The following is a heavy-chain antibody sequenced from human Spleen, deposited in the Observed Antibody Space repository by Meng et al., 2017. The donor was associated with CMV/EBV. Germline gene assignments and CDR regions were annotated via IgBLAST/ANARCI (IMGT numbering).Heavy chain of an antibody. J-gene: IGHJ4*02. Sequence: LSCAASGFTFSSYGMHWVRQAPGKGLEWVSRINEDGSRTDYADSVKGRFSISRDNAKNRLDLQMNSLRAEDTAVYYCARDWSGSDDYWGQGTLVTVSS. CDR3: ARDWSGSDDY. CDR2: INEDGSRT. V-gene: IGHV3-74*01. CDR1: GFTFSSYG. D-gene: IGHD1-26*01.